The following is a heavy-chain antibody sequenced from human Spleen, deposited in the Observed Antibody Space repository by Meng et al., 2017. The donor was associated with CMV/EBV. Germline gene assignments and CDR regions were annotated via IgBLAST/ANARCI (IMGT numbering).Heavy chain of an antibody. CDR2: IYYSGST. CDR3: ARGPSRRLQFSFDY. D-gene: IGHD5-24*01. J-gene: IGHJ4*02. CDR1: GGSIRSGGYY. V-gene: IGHV4-31*03. Sequence: HLEESGPGLVKPSQPLSLTCTVFGGSIRSGGYYWSWIRQHPGKGLEWIGYIYYSGSTYYNPSLKSRVTISVDTSKNQFSLKLSSVTAADTAVYYCARGPSRRLQFSFDYWGQGTLVTVSS.